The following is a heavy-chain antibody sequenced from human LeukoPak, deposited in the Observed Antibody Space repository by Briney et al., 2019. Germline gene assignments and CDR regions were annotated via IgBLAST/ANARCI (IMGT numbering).Heavy chain of an antibody. CDR1: GFTFSSYW. Sequence: GSLRLSCAASGFTFSSYWMHWVRHAPGKGLVWVSRINSDGSSTNYAGSVKGRFTISRDNAKNTLYLQMTGLRAEDTALYYCARAVYYSNYLGYWGQGTLVTVSS. CDR3: ARAVYYSNYLGY. J-gene: IGHJ4*01. CDR2: INSDGSST. V-gene: IGHV3-74*01. D-gene: IGHD3-10*01.